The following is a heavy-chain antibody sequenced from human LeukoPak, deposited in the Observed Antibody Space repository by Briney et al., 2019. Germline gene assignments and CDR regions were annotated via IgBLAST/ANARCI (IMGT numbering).Heavy chain of an antibody. CDR1: GFTYNNYA. Sequence: GGSLRLSCASSGFTYNNYAMTWIRQAPGKGLEWVSSITASGGSTYCADSVKGRFTISRDNSKNTLYLQMSSLRAEDTAVYYCARDYPTSGIVTIFDYWGQGTLVTVSS. CDR2: ITASGGST. V-gene: IGHV3-23*01. J-gene: IGHJ4*02. D-gene: IGHD1-1*01. CDR3: ARDYPTSGIVTIFDY.